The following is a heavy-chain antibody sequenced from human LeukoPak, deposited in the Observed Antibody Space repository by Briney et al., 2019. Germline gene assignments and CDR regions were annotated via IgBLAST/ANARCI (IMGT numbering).Heavy chain of an antibody. J-gene: IGHJ4*02. Sequence: GGSLRLSCAASGFTFSSYAMSWVRQAPGKGLEWVSAISGSGGSTYYADSVKGRFTISRDISKNTLYLQMNSLRAEDTAVYYCAKGHYSNYAGRYFDYWGQGTLVTVSS. CDR1: GFTFSSYA. CDR2: ISGSGGST. V-gene: IGHV3-23*01. D-gene: IGHD4-11*01. CDR3: AKGHYSNYAGRYFDY.